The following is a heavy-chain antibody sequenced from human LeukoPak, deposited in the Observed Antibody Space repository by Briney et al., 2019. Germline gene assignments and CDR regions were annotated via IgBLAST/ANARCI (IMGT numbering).Heavy chain of an antibody. Sequence: PGGSPRLSCAASGFTLEEFVRSWVRQVPGRGLEWVARISWNGANTGYADSVKGRFTISRDNAENSLFLQMNSLTADDTALYYCAKDHCSCPTCYFADWGQETLVTVSS. D-gene: IGHD2-15*01. CDR2: ISWNGANT. J-gene: IGHJ4*02. CDR1: GFTLEEFV. V-gene: IGHV3-20*04. CDR3: AKDHCSCPTCYFAD.